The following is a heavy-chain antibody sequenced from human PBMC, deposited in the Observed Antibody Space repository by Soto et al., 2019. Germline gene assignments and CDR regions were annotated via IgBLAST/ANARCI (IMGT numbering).Heavy chain of an antibody. Sequence: QVQLQESGPGLVQPSETLSLTCTVSGGSITGYYWSWIRQPPGKGPEWIGNIHYSGSTNYNPTHTSRDSKAVDTNKNDYSLRLNSVAAAETAVYYCARHSYYSNLLRIEPWGQGTLVTVSS. CDR3: ARHSYYSNLLRIEP. CDR2: IHYSGST. CDR1: GGSITGYY. D-gene: IGHD4-4*01. V-gene: IGHV4-59*08. J-gene: IGHJ5*02.